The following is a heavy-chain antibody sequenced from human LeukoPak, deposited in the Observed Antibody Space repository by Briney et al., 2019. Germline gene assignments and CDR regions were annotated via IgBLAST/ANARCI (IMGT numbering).Heavy chain of an antibody. Sequence: GGSLRLSCAAAGFTFSDYYMSWIRQAPGKGLEWVSYISSSGSTIYYADSVKGRFTISRDNAKNSLYLQMNSLRAEDTAVYYCARDQVVREHWLVHSVYYGMDVWGQGTTVTVSS. D-gene: IGHD6-19*01. CDR3: ARDQVVREHWLVHSVYYGMDV. CDR2: ISSSGSTI. J-gene: IGHJ6*02. V-gene: IGHV3-11*01. CDR1: GFTFSDYY.